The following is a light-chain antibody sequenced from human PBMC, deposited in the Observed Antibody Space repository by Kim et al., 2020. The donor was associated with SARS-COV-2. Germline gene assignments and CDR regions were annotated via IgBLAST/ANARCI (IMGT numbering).Light chain of an antibody. CDR3: QQSYSTPLT. V-gene: IGKV1-39*01. CDR1: QSISSY. Sequence: DIQMIPSPSSLSASVGDRVTITCRASQSISSYLNWYQQKPGKAPKLLIYAASRLQSGAPSRFSGSGSGTDFTLTISSLQPEDFATYYCQQSYSTPLTFGGGTKVDIK. J-gene: IGKJ4*01. CDR2: AAS.